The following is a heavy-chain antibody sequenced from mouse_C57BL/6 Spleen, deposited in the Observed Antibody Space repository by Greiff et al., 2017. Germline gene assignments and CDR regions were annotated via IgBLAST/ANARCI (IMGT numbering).Heavy chain of an antibody. V-gene: IGHV1-64*01. CDR1: GYTFTSYW. CDR2: IHPNSGST. J-gene: IGHJ1*03. D-gene: IGHD1-1*01. CDR3: ARSNYGSSYWYFDV. Sequence: QVQLQQPGAEPVKPGASVKLSCKASGYTFTSYWMHWVKQRPGQGLEWIGMIHPNSGSTNFNEKFKSKATLTVDKSSSTAYMQLSSLTSEDSAVYYCARSNYGSSYWYFDVWGTGTTVTVSS.